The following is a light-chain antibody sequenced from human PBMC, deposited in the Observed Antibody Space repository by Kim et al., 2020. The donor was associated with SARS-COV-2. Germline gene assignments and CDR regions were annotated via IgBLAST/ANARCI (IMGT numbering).Light chain of an antibody. CDR2: AAS. V-gene: IGKV1-39*01. CDR3: QQSYSTPRT. CDR1: QSISSY. J-gene: IGKJ2*01. Sequence: QMTQSPSSLSASVGDRVTITCRASQSISSYLNWYQQKPGKAPKLLIYAASSLQSGVPSRFSGSGSGTDFTLTISSLQPEDFATYYCQQSYSTPRTFGQGTKLEI.